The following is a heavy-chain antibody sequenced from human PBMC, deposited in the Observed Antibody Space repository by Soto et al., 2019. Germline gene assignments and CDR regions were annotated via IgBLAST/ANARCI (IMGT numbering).Heavy chain of an antibody. J-gene: IGHJ4*02. CDR2: IIPIFGTA. Sequence: QVQLVQSGAEVKKPGSSVKVSCKASGGTFSSYAISWVRQAPGQGLEWMGGIIPIFGTANYAQKFQGRVTITAEKSTSTAGMEVGSLGSEDRAVYCGAGGGAGFGGIDYWGQGTLVTVSS. CDR3: AGGGAGFGGIDY. D-gene: IGHD3-10*01. V-gene: IGHV1-69*06. CDR1: GGTFSSYA.